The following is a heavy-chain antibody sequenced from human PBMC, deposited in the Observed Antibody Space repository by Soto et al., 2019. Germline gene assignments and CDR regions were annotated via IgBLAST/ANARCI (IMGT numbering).Heavy chain of an antibody. Sequence: SETLSLTCTVSGGSISGYYWSWIRQPPGKGLEWIGYIYYSGSTNYNPSLKSRVTISIDTSKNQFSLKLSSVPAADTAVYYCARTYYDFWSGYWRWFDPWGQGTLVTVSS. D-gene: IGHD3-3*01. J-gene: IGHJ5*02. V-gene: IGHV4-59*01. CDR1: GGSISGYY. CDR3: ARTYYDFWSGYWRWFDP. CDR2: IYYSGST.